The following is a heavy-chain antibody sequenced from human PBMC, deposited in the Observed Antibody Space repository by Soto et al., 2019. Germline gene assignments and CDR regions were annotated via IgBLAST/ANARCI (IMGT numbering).Heavy chain of an antibody. J-gene: IGHJ4*02. CDR2: ITWDGINI. V-gene: IGHV3-43*01. CDR3: AKDGIAWH. Sequence: EVQLVESGGGVVQPGGSLRLSCKASGFTFGDYTMHWVRQAPGKGLEWVSLITWDGINIEYADSVRGRFTISRDNSKNSLYLQMNGLRHEDTAFYYCAKDGIAWHWGQGTLVTVSS. D-gene: IGHD2-15*01. CDR1: GFTFGDYT.